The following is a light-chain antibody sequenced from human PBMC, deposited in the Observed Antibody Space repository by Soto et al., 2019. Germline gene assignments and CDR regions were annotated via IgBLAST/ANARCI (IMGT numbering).Light chain of an antibody. CDR3: QQYSSYSAWT. V-gene: IGKV1-5*01. Sequence: DIQMTQSPSTLSASIGDRATITCRASQSISKWLAWHQQKPGKAPKLLIYDASSLQSGVPPRFSGSGSGTEFTLTIRSLQPDDIATYYCQQYSSYSAWTFGEGTKVDIK. J-gene: IGKJ1*01. CDR2: DAS. CDR1: QSISKW.